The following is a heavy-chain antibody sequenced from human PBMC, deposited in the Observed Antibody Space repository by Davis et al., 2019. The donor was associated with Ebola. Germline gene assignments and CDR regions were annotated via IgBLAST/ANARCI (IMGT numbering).Heavy chain of an antibody. J-gene: IGHJ4*02. CDR2: IIPILGIA. CDR3: ASGMTTVTTRVDY. CDR1: GGTFSSYA. V-gene: IGHV1-69*04. D-gene: IGHD4-17*01. Sequence: SVKVSCKASGGTFSSYAISWVRQAPGQGLEWMGRIIPILGIANYAQKFQGRVTITADKSTSTAYMELSSLRSEDTAVYYCASGMTTVTTRVDYWGQGTLVTVSS.